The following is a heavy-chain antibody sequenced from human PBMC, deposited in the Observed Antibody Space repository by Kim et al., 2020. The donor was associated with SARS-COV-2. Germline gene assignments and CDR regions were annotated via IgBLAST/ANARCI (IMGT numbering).Heavy chain of an antibody. CDR3: ARGYTAVDL. CDR1: GFTFRNYW. Sequence: GGSLRLSCAASGFTFRNYWAHWVRQGPGKGLVWVSRINSDGSNTNYADSVKGRFTISRDNAKNTVDLQMNSLTAEDTAVYYCARGYTAVDLWGQGTLVTVSS. V-gene: IGHV3-74*01. CDR2: INSDGSNT. D-gene: IGHD5-18*01. J-gene: IGHJ4*02.